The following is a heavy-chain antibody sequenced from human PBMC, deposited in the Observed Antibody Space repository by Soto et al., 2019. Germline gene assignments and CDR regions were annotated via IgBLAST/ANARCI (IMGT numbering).Heavy chain of an antibody. Sequence: GGSLRLSCAASGFTFSGYSMNWVRQAPGKGLEWVSSISSSSSYIYYADSVKGRFTISRDNAKNSLYLQMNSLRIEDTAVYYCCVVKRLDQYSTSGYWFDPWGPGTLVTVSS. V-gene: IGHV3-21*03. J-gene: IGHJ5*02. CDR1: GFTFSGYS. D-gene: IGHD2-15*01. CDR2: ISSSSSYI. CDR3: CVVKRLDQYSTSGYWFDP.